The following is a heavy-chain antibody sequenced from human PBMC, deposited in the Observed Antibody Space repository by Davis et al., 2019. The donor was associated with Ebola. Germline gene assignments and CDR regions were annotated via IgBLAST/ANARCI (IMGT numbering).Heavy chain of an antibody. CDR2: INPNSGGT. D-gene: IGHD1-20*01. CDR1: GYTFTGYY. CDR3: ATQPINGNMALV. Sequence: ASVKVSCKASGYTFTGYYMHWVRQAPGQGLEWMGWINPNSGGTNYAQKFQGRVTMTRDTSISTAYMELSRLRSDDTAVYYCATQPINGNMALVWGQGTLVTVSS. V-gene: IGHV1-2*02. J-gene: IGHJ4*02.